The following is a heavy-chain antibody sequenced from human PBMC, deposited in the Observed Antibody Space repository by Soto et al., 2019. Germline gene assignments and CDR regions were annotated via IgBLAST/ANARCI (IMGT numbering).Heavy chain of an antibody. J-gene: IGHJ1*01. Sequence: QVQLQESGPGLVKPSGTLSLTCAVSRGSITTSNWWSWVRQPPGKGLAWIGEIYHSGDTNYNPSLISRVTLSVDKSKNQFSLKLSSATAADTAFYYCARVGAVTDAFEYFQYWGQGTRVTVSS. CDR1: RGSITTSNW. D-gene: IGHD6-19*01. V-gene: IGHV4-4*02. CDR3: ARVGAVTDAFEYFQY. CDR2: IYHSGDT.